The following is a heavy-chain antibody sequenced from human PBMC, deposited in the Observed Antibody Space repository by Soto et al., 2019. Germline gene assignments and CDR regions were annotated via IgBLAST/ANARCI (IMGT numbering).Heavy chain of an antibody. CDR3: ARDYYRFNSGYGFSMDV. CDR2: ISYDGSNK. V-gene: IGHV3-30-3*01. J-gene: IGHJ6*02. CDR1: GFTFSSYA. Sequence: QVQLVESGGGVVQPGRSLRLSCAASGFTFSSYAMDWVRQAPGKGLEWVAVISYDGSNKYYADSVKGRFTISRDNSKNTRYLQMNSLRAEDTAVYYCARDYYRFNSGYGFSMDVWGQGTTVTVSS. D-gene: IGHD5-12*01.